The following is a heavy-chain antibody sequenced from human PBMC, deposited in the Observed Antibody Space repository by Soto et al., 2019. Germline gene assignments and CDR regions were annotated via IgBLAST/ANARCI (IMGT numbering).Heavy chain of an antibody. CDR1: GGSFSGYY. V-gene: IGHV4-34*01. Sequence: SETLSLTCAVYGGSFSGYYWSWIRQPPGKGLEWIGEINHSGSTNYNPSLKSRVTISVDTSENQFSLKLSSVTAADTAVYYCARGFLEWLLSEYYYYYGMDVWGQGTTVTVSS. CDR2: INHSGST. D-gene: IGHD3-3*01. CDR3: ARGFLEWLLSEYYYYYGMDV. J-gene: IGHJ6*02.